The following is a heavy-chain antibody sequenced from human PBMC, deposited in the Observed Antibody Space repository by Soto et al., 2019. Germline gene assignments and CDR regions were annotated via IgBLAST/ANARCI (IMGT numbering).Heavy chain of an antibody. V-gene: IGHV4-4*07. CDR2: IYTSGST. CDR3: AREGSATRSYYYGMDV. Sequence: PSETLSLTCTVSGGSISSYYWSWIRQPAGKGLEWIGRIYTSGSTNYNPSLKSRVTMSVDTPKNQFSLKLSSVTAADTAVYYCAREGSATRSYYYGMDVWGQGTTVTVSS. D-gene: IGHD6-25*01. CDR1: GGSISSYY. J-gene: IGHJ6*02.